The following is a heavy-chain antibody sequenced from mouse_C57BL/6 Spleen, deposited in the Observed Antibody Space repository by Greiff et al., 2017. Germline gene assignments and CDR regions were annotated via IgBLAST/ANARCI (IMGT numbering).Heavy chain of an antibody. J-gene: IGHJ2*01. D-gene: IGHD2-5*01. V-gene: IGHV14-1*01. Sequence: EVQLQQSGAELVRPGASVKLSCTASGFNIKDYYMHWVKQRPEQGLEWIGRIDPEDGDTEYAPKFQGKATMTADTSSNTAYLQLSSLTSEDTAVYYCTKWGAYYSNLYYFDYWGQGTTLTVCS. CDR1: GFNIKDYY. CDR2: IDPEDGDT. CDR3: TKWGAYYSNLYYFDY.